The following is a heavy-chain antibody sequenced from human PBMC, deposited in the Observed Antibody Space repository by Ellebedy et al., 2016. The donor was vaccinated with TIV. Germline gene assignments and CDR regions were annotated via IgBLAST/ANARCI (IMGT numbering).Heavy chain of an antibody. D-gene: IGHD3-3*01. J-gene: IGHJ5*02. CDR2: IYPGDSDT. CDR3: ARLPDFWSGYSRFDP. Sequence: GESLKISXKGSGYSFTSYWIGWVRQMPGKGLEWMGIIYPGDSDTRYSPSFQGQVTISADKSISTAYLQWSSLKASDTAMYYCARLPDFWSGYSRFDPWGQGTLVTVSS. V-gene: IGHV5-51*01. CDR1: GYSFTSYW.